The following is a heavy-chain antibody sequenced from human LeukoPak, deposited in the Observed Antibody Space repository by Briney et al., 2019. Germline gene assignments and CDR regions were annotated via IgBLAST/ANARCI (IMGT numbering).Heavy chain of an antibody. J-gene: IGHJ6*03. D-gene: IGHD3-3*01. V-gene: IGHV3-30*04. Sequence: GRSLRLSCAASGFTFSSYAMHWVRQAPGKGLEWVAVISYDGSNKYYADSVKGRFTISRDNSKNTLYLQMNSLRAEDTAVYYCARDQGFSYYFYYMDVWGKGTTVTVSS. CDR1: GFTFSSYA. CDR3: ARDQGFSYYFYYMDV. CDR2: ISYDGSNK.